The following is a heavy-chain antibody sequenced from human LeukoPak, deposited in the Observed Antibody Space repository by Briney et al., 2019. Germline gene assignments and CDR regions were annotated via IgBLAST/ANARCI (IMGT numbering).Heavy chain of an antibody. J-gene: IGHJ4*02. V-gene: IGHV3-23*01. D-gene: IGHD3-10*01. Sequence: GGSLRLSCAASGFTFSSYGMSWVRQAPGKGLEWVSAISGSGGSTYYADSVKGRFTISRDNSKNTLYLQMNSLRAEDTAVYYCAKGPEILWFGKLLHLFDYWGQGTLVTVSS. CDR1: GFTFSSYG. CDR3: AKGPEILWFGKLLHLFDY. CDR2: ISGSGGST.